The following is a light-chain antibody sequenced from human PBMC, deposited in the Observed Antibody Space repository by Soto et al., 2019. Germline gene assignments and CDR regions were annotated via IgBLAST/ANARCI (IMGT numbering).Light chain of an antibody. CDR1: QSVSTS. CDR3: QERSNWPRLT. V-gene: IGKV3-11*01. CDR2: DVS. Sequence: EIVLTQSPATLSLSPRERATLPCRASQSVSTSLAWYQQRPGQAPRLLIYDVSNRAAGVTARFSGSGSGTDFTLPISNLEPEDFAIYYYQERSNWPRLTFGGGTTVEIK. J-gene: IGKJ4*01.